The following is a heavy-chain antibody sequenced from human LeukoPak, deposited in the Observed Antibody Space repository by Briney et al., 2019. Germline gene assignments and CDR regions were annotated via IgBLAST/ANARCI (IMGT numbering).Heavy chain of an antibody. Sequence: SQTLSLTCTFSGGSLSSYYWGWIRHPPATGLEWIGYIYYSGSTNYNPSLKSRVTISVDTSKNQFSLKLSSVTAADTAVYYCARGQAGRDAFDIWGQGTMVTVSS. V-gene: IGHV4-59*01. J-gene: IGHJ3*02. CDR1: GGSLSSYY. CDR3: ARGQAGRDAFDI. D-gene: IGHD6-19*01. CDR2: IYYSGST.